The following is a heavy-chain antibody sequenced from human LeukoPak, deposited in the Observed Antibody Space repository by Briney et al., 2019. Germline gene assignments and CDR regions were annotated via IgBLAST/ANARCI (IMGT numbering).Heavy chain of an antibody. D-gene: IGHD1-26*01. J-gene: IGHJ4*02. V-gene: IGHV4-39*01. Sequence: SETLSLTCSVSGRPLSISNYYWGWIRQPPGKGLEWIGTIHDTGSTYYNPSLRSRVTVSVDTSNNQFSLKVTTLTAADTAIYYCARHPSGSSFDYSGQGTLVAVSS. CDR1: GRPLSISNYY. CDR2: IHDTGST. CDR3: ARHPSGSSFDY.